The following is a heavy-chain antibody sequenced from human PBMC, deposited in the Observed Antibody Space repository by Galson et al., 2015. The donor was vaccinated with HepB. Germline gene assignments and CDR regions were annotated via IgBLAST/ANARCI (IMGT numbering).Heavy chain of an antibody. CDR1: GFTFSSYW. J-gene: IGHJ5*02. Sequence: SLRLSCAASGFTFSSYWMSWVRQAPGKGLEWVANIKQDGSEKYYVDSVKGRFTISRDNAKNSLYLQMNSLRAEDTAVYYCARCIGEEYYDFWSGYYGPYNWFDPWGQGTLVTVSS. CDR3: ARCIGEEYYDFWSGYYGPYNWFDP. V-gene: IGHV3-7*01. D-gene: IGHD3-3*01. CDR2: IKQDGSEK.